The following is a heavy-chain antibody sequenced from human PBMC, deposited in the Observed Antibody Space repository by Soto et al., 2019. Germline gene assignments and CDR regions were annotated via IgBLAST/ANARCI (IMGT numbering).Heavy chain of an antibody. CDR2: IYYSGNT. CDR3: ARSVFP. V-gene: IGHV4-31*03. CDR1: GGSIISGGYY. Sequence: PSETLSLTCTVSGGSIISGGYYWNWIRQHPGKGLEWIGYIYYSGNTYYNPSLKSRVSISVDTSKNQFSLKLNSVTAADTAVYYCARSVFPWGQGTLVTVSS. J-gene: IGHJ5*02.